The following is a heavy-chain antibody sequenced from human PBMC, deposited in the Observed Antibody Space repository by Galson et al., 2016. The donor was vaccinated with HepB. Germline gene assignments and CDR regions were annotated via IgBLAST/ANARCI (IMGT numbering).Heavy chain of an antibody. CDR3: ARRTSYSSGWYEVGY. V-gene: IGHV3-30*19. CDR1: GFTFNDHG. J-gene: IGHJ4*02. CDR2: IWHDGSNK. Sequence: SLRLSCAASGFTFNDHGIHWVRQAPSKGLEWVAVIWHDGSNKYYADSVKGRFTISRDNSKNTLYLQMNSLRAEDTAVYYCARRTSYSSGWYEVGYWGQGTLVTVSS. D-gene: IGHD6-19*01.